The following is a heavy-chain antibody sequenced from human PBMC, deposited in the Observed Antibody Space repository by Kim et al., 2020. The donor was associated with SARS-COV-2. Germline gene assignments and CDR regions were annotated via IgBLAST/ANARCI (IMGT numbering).Heavy chain of an antibody. D-gene: IGHD3-22*01. V-gene: IGHV3-74*01. CDR1: GFTFSRHW. CDR3: VRDRDNDITTYHPMFDY. J-gene: IGHJ4*02. Sequence: GGSLRLSGAASGFTFSRHWMHWVRQVPGKGMMRVSRINNDGSNTRYVDSVKGRFTISRDNAMNTLYLQMNSLRAEDTAVYYCVRDRDNDITTYHPMFDYWGLGALVTVSS. CDR2: INNDGSNT.